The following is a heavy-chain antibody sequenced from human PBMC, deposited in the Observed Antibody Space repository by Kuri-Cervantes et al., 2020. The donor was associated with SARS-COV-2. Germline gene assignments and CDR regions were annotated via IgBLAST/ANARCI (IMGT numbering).Heavy chain of an antibody. D-gene: IGHD3-3*01. J-gene: IGHJ5*02. CDR1: EFNFRYYG. CDR3: ARDPTAHYDFWTGYYGNNWFDP. V-gene: IGHV3-33*05. Sequence: GGSLRLSCVASEFNFRYYGMYWVRQGPGTGLEWMAVISHDGRHTSYGDSVKGRFTISRDNSKNTLYLQMNSLRAEDTAVYYCARDPTAHYDFWTGYYGNNWFDPWGQGTLVTVSS. CDR2: ISHDGRHT.